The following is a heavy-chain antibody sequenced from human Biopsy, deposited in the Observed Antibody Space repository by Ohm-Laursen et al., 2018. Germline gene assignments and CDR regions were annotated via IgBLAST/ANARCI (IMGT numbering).Heavy chain of an antibody. V-gene: IGHV4-4*07. D-gene: IGHD3-3*01. J-gene: IGHJ3*01. CDR3: AREDEGLLRALDL. Sequence: SETLSFTCPVSGASMTGYFWTWVRQPAGKGLEWIGHIYTIGDTTYNPSLESRVTMSLDTSENQFSLKMTSLTAADTAVYFCAREDEGLLRALDLWGQGTMVTVSS. CDR1: GASMTGYF. CDR2: IYTIGDT.